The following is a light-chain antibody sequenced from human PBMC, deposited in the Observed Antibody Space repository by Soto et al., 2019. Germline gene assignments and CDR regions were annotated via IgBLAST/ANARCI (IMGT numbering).Light chain of an antibody. CDR1: QSFTSSF. CDR2: GAS. Sequence: EIVLTQFPGTLSLSPGERATLSCRASQSFTSSFLAWYQQKPGQAPRLFIYGASYRATGIPDRFSGSGSGTDFTLTISRLEPEDVAEYYCQQYGSSPPTFGQGTKVEI. CDR3: QQYGSSPPT. V-gene: IGKV3-20*01. J-gene: IGKJ1*01.